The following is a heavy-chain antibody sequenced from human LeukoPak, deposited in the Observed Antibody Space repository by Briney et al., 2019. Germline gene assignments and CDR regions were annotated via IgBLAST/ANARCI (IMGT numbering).Heavy chain of an antibody. J-gene: IGHJ4*02. Sequence: RASVKVSCKASGGTFSSYAISWVRQAPGQGLEWMGGIVPIFGTANYAQKFQGRVTITADESTSTAYMELSSLRSEDTAVYYCARANGSGWSGDYWGQGTLVTVSS. CDR2: IVPIFGTA. CDR3: ARANGSGWSGDY. CDR1: GGTFSSYA. V-gene: IGHV1-69*01. D-gene: IGHD6-19*01.